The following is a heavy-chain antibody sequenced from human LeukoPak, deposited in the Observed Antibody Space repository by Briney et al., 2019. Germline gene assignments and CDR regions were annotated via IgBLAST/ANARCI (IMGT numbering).Heavy chain of an antibody. V-gene: IGHV4-34*01. Sequence: PSETLSLTCAIYGGSFSGYYWSWIRQPPGKGLEWIGEINHSGITNYNPSLKSRVTISVDTSKNQFYLKLSSVTAADTAVYYCASFTITYNPFDYWGQGTLVTVSS. CDR3: ASFTITYNPFDY. J-gene: IGHJ4*02. CDR1: GGSFSGYY. D-gene: IGHD3-10*01. CDR2: INHSGIT.